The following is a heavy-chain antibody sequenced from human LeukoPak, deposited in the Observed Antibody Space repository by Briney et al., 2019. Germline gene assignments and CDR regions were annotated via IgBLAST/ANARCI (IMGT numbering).Heavy chain of an antibody. D-gene: IGHD7-27*01. Sequence: GGSLRLSCAASGFTFSDYYMSWIRHVPGKGLEWVSYITSSGDTIYYADSVKGRFTISRDIPENSVYLQMNSLRAEDTAVYYCAREGGNWGEGYFDYWGQGTLATVSS. J-gene: IGHJ4*02. CDR3: AREGGNWGEGYFDY. V-gene: IGHV3-11*01. CDR1: GFTFSDYY. CDR2: ITSSGDTI.